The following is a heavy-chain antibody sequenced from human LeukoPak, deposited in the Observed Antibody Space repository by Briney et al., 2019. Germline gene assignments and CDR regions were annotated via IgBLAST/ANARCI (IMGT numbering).Heavy chain of an antibody. Sequence: GGSLRLSCAASGFTFSTYWMHWVRQIPGKGLVWLSRIHYDGTYTTYVDSVRGRCTISRDNTKSTLYLQMNSLRADDTAVYYCARGAEGHNYGELDSWGQGTLVTVSS. CDR1: GFTFSTYW. CDR3: ARGAEGHNYGELDS. V-gene: IGHV3-74*01. D-gene: IGHD5-18*01. J-gene: IGHJ5*01. CDR2: IHYDGTYT.